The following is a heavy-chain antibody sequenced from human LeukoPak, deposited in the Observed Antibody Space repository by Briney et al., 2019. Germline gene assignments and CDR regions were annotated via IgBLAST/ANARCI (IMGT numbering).Heavy chain of an antibody. Sequence: SETLSLTCTVSGGSISSYYWSWIRQPPGKGLEWIGYIYYSGSTNYNPSLKSRVTISVDTSKNQFSLELSSVTAADTAVYYCARDLLYYDILTGLVVGPSTFDIWGQGTMVTVSS. CDR3: ARDLLYYDILTGLVVGPSTFDI. CDR1: GGSISSYY. D-gene: IGHD3-9*01. V-gene: IGHV4-59*01. J-gene: IGHJ3*02. CDR2: IYYSGST.